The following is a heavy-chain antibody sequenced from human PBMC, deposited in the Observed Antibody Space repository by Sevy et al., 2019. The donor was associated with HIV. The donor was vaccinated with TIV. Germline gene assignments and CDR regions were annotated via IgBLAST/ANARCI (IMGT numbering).Heavy chain of an antibody. CDR3: ERDGISGAPKDAFDI. D-gene: IGHD1-20*01. J-gene: IGHJ3*02. CDR1: EFTFSSYW. Sequence: GGSLRLSCAASEFTFSSYWMSWVRQAPGKGLEWVANIKQDGSEKYYVDSVKGRFTISRDNAKNSLYLKMNSLRAEDTAVYCCERDGISGAPKDAFDIWGQGTMVTVSS. CDR2: IKQDGSEK. V-gene: IGHV3-7*03.